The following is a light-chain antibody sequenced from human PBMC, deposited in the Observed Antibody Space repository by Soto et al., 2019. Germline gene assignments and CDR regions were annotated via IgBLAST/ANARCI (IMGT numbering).Light chain of an antibody. J-gene: IGKJ2*01. CDR2: GAS. CDR1: QSVSSD. Sequence: EIVMTQSPATLSVSPGERATLFCRASQSVSSDLAWYQQKPGQGPRLLIYGASTRATGIPARFSGSGSGTEFALTISSLQSEDFAVYYCQQYNNWPSYTFGQGTTVEIK. V-gene: IGKV3D-15*01. CDR3: QQYNNWPSYT.